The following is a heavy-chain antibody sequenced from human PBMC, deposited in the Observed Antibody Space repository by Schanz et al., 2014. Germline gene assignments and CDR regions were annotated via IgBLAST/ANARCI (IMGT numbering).Heavy chain of an antibody. CDR3: STDLTAVDYDAIGL. CDR1: GFGFDDYA. Sequence: VQLVESGGGVVQPGRSLRLSCAASGFGFDDYAMSWVRQAPGKGLEWVGRIKSKVDGGTTDNAAPVQGRFTISRDDSKNTLHLQMNSLKTEDTAVYYCSTDLTAVDYDAIGLWGQGTMVTVSS. J-gene: IGHJ3*01. D-gene: IGHD4-17*01. CDR2: IKSKVDGGTT. V-gene: IGHV3-15*01.